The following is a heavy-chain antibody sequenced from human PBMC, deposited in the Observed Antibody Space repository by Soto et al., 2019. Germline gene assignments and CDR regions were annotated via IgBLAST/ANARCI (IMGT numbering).Heavy chain of an antibody. J-gene: IGHJ5*02. CDR2: IHDSGNT. D-gene: IGHD4-17*01. CDR3: ARARGGDSGDYASLFDR. CDR1: GGSVSIGDYL. V-gene: IGHV4-30-4*01. Sequence: VQLQESGPGLVTPSQTLSLTCTVFGGSVSIGDYLWSWIRQRPGKGLEWVGYIHDSGNTYYNPSLTSLVTISLDTSKNQFSLKVTSMTAADTAVYFCARARGGDSGDYASLFDRWGQGNLVTVSS.